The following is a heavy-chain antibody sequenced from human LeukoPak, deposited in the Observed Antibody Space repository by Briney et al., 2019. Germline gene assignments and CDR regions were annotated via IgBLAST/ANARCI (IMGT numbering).Heavy chain of an antibody. V-gene: IGHV4-39*01. CDR1: GGSISSSSYY. CDR2: IYYSGST. CDR3: ARLGGAIYFYYMGV. D-gene: IGHD2-2*02. J-gene: IGHJ6*03. Sequence: SETLSLTCTVSGGSISSSSYYWGWIRQPPGKGLEWIGSIYYSGSTYYNPSLKSRVTISVDTSKNQFSLKLSSVTAADTAVYYCARLGGAIYFYYMGVWGKGTTVTISS.